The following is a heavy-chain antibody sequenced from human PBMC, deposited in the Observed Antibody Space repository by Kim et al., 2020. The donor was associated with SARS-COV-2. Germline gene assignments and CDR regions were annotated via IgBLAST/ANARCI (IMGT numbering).Heavy chain of an antibody. CDR3: ASAIGITIFGVVIVNWFDP. J-gene: IGHJ5*02. CDR1: GGSISSGGYY. Sequence: SETLSLTCTVSGGSISSGGYYWSWIRQHPGKGLEWIGYIYYSGSTYYNPSLKSRVTISVDTSKNQFSLKLSSVTAADTAVYYCASAIGITIFGVVIVNWFDPWGQGTLVTVSS. V-gene: IGHV4-31*03. CDR2: IYYSGST. D-gene: IGHD3-3*01.